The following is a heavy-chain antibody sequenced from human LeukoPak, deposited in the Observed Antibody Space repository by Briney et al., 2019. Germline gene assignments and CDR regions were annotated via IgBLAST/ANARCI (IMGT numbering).Heavy chain of an antibody. Sequence: PGRSLRLSCAASGFRFSSYDIHWVRQAPGKGLEWVTFIESDGTKEYYADSVKGRFTISRDNSKNTVYVQMNTLRAEDTAVYYCAKEGSGWYYLDHWGQGTVVTVSS. V-gene: IGHV3-30*02. J-gene: IGHJ4*02. CDR2: IESDGTKE. CDR3: AKEGSGWYYLDH. CDR1: GFRFSSYD. D-gene: IGHD6-19*01.